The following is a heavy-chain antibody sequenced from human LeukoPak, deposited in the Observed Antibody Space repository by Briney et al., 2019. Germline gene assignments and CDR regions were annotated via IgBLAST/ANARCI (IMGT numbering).Heavy chain of an antibody. V-gene: IGHV4-30-4*08. CDR3: ATVAQGVVLY. D-gene: IGHD2-15*01. CDR2: IFYDGSP. Sequence: SETLSLTCTVSSDSFSSPEYFWAWIRQPPGMGLEWMGHIFYDGSPNYNPSLKGRLLMSIDTSKSQFSLKLTSVTAADTALYYCATVAQGVVLYWGQGTLISVSS. CDR1: SDSFSSPEYF. J-gene: IGHJ4*02.